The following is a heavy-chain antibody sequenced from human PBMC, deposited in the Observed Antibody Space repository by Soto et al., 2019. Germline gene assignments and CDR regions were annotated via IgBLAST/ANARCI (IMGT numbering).Heavy chain of an antibody. J-gene: IGHJ4*02. CDR1: GGAISIYY. Sequence: SETLSLTCTVSGGAISIYYWSWIRQPPGKGLEWMGDIYYSGSTNYNPSLKSRVTISVDTCKNQFSLKLSSVTAEDTAVSYCARALRGGQLVHMFLFDYSGQGSRVTVSS. D-gene: IGHD6-6*01. CDR2: IYYSGST. V-gene: IGHV4-59*01. CDR3: ARALRGGQLVHMFLFDY.